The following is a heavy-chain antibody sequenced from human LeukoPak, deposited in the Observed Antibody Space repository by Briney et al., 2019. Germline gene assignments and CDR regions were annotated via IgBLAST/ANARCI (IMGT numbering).Heavy chain of an antibody. CDR2: INPSGGST. D-gene: IGHD6-19*01. Sequence: ASVKVSCEASGYTFTSYYMHWVRQAPGQGLEWMGIINPSGGSTSYAQKFQGRVTMTRDMSTSTVYMELSSLRSEDTAVYYCARDSRYSSGWYYFDYWGQGTLVTVSS. CDR1: GYTFTSYY. CDR3: ARDSRYSSGWYYFDY. V-gene: IGHV1-46*01. J-gene: IGHJ4*02.